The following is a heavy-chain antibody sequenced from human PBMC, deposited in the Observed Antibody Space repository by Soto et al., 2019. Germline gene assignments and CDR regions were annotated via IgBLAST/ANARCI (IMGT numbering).Heavy chain of an antibody. V-gene: IGHV4-59*08. CDR1: GGSISSYC. CDR3: ARRVVVPAAGFYYYYYYMDV. D-gene: IGHD2-2*01. Sequence: PSETLSLTCTVSGGSISSYCWSWIRQPPGKGLEWIGYIYYSGSTNYNPSLKSRVTISVDTSKNQFSLKLSSVTAADTAVYYCARRVVVPAAGFYYYYYYMDVWGKGTTVTVSS. J-gene: IGHJ6*03. CDR2: IYYSGST.